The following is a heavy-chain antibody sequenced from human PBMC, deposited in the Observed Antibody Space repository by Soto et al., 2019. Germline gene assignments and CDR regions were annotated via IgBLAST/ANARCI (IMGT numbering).Heavy chain of an antibody. J-gene: IGHJ6*02. CDR2: IYPGDSDT. D-gene: IGHD6-19*01. CDR1: GYSFTSYW. V-gene: IGHV5-51*01. Sequence: GESLKISCKGSGYSFTSYWIGWVRQMPGKGLEWMGIIYPGDSDTRYRPSFQGQVTISADKSISTAYLQWSSLKASDTAMYYCARHVAVAGIFPFYGMDVWGQGTSVTVSS. CDR3: ARHVAVAGIFPFYGMDV.